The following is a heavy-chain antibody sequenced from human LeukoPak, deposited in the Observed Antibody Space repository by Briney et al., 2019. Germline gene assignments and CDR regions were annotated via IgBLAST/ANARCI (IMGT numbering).Heavy chain of an antibody. CDR1: GFTFSSYG. V-gene: IGHV3-23*01. CDR2: ISGSGGST. D-gene: IGHD2-2*01. CDR3: AKVGEYQLLLYAFDM. Sequence: GGSLRLSCAASGFTFSSYGMSWVRQAPGKGLEWVSAISGSGGSTYYADSVKGRFTISRDNSKNPLYLQMNSLRAEDTAVYYCAKVGEYQLLLYAFDMWGQGTMVTVSS. J-gene: IGHJ3*02.